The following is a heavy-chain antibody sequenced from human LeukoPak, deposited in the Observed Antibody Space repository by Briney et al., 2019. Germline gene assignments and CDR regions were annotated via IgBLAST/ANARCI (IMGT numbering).Heavy chain of an antibody. CDR3: ARDKDYVRYYYMDV. V-gene: IGHV3-30*04. CDR2: LSYDGNNK. CDR1: GFIFSSYA. J-gene: IGHJ6*03. Sequence: GGSLRLSCAASGFIFSSYAMHWVRQAPGKGLECVAILSYDGNNKYYADSVKGRFTISRDNSKNALYLQMNSLRAEDTAVYYCARDKDYVRYYYMDVWGKGTTVTVSS. D-gene: IGHD3-16*01.